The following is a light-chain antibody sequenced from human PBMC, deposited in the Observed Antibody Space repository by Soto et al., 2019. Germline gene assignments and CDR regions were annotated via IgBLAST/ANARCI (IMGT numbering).Light chain of an antibody. V-gene: IGKV1-5*03. CDR3: QQYKTYPLT. CDR2: KAS. CDR1: QSISTW. Sequence: IQMTQSPSTLSASVGDRVTITCRASQSISTWLAWYQQKPGKAPKLLIYKASSLEGGVPSRFSGSGSGTEFNITISSLQPDDFATYYCQQYKTYPLTVGGGTTVDIK. J-gene: IGKJ4*01.